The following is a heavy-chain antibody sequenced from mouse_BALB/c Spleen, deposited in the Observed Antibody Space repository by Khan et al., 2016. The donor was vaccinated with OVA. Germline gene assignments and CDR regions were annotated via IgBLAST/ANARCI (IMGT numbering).Heavy chain of an antibody. J-gene: IGHJ3*01. V-gene: IGHV1-77*01. CDR1: GYTFTDYY. CDR2: ISPGSGDT. D-gene: IGHD1-2*01. CDR3: ARRNYFGYTFAY. Sequence: QVQLKESGAELARPGASVKLSCKASGYTFTDYYINWVKQRTGQGLEWIGEISPGSGDTYYNEKFKGKATLTADTSSSTAYMQLSSLTSEASAVYVCARRNYFGYTFAYWGQGTLVTVSA.